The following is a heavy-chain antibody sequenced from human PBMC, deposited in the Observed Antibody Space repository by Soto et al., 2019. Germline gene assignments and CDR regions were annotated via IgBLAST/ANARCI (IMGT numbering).Heavy chain of an antibody. CDR1: GFTFSSYW. CDR3: ARVGCSGGTCYLD. J-gene: IGHJ4*02. V-gene: IGHV3-7*05. CDR2: IKEDGSEK. Sequence: EVQLVESGGGLVQPGGSLRLSCAASGFTFSSYWMSWVRQAPGKGLEWVANIKEDGSEKYYADFVKGRFTISRDNAKNSLYWQMNSLRAEDTAVYYCARVGCSGGTCYLDWGQGTLVTVSS. D-gene: IGHD2-15*01.